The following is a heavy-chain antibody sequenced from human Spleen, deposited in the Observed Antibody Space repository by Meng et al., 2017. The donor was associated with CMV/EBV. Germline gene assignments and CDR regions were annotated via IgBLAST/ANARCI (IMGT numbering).Heavy chain of an antibody. J-gene: IGHJ6*02. V-gene: IGHV3-48*04. CDR1: GFTFSSYS. Sequence: GESLKISCAASGFTFSSYSMNWVRQAPGKGLDWISYIRSSSDSKYYADSVTGRFTISRDSARNSVYLQMNSLTGEDTAIYYCARDDGSGNVYDFYFGMDVWGPGTTVTVSS. CDR3: ARDDGSGNVYDFYFGMDV. D-gene: IGHD3-10*01. CDR2: IRSSSDSK.